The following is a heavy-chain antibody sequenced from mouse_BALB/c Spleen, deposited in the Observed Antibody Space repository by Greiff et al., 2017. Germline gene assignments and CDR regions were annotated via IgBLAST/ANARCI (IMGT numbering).Heavy chain of an antibody. J-gene: IGHJ3*01. V-gene: IGHV5-6-5*01. CDR1: GFTFSSYA. D-gene: IGHD2-4*01. Sequence: DVMLVESGGGLVKPGGSLKLSCAASGFTFSSYAMSWVRQTPEKRLEWVASISSGGSTYYPDSVKGRFTISRDNARNILYLQMSSLRSEDTAMYYCAVGYDYHWGQGTLVTVSA. CDR2: ISSGGST. CDR3: AVGYDYH.